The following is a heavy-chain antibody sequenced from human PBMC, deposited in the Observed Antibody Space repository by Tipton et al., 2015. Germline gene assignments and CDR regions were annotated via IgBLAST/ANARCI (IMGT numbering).Heavy chain of an antibody. CDR2: IYYSGST. V-gene: IGHV4-39*01. CDR3: ARPNTAMVVDV. Sequence: TLSLTCTVSGGSISSSSYYWGWIRQPPGKGLEWIGSIYYSGSTYYNPSLKSRVTISIDTSKNQFSLKLSSVTAADTAVYYCARPNTAMVVDVWGQVTSVTVSS. D-gene: IGHD5-18*01. J-gene: IGHJ6*02. CDR1: GGSISSSSYY.